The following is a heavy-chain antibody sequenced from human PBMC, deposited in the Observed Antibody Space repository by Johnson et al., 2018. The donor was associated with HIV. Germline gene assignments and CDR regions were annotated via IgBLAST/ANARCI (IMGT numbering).Heavy chain of an antibody. Sequence: QVQLVESGGGVVRPGRSLRLSCAASGFTFSSSAMHWFRQAPGKGLEWVAVLSYDGSTKYYADSVKGRFTISIDNSKNTLYLQMNSLRAEDTAVYYCARGRSSTRPSDLGSGALDIWGQGTMVTVSS. CDR1: GFTFSSSA. V-gene: IGHV3-30-3*01. CDR2: LSYDGSTK. D-gene: IGHD2-2*01. J-gene: IGHJ3*02. CDR3: ARGRSSTRPSDLGSGALDI.